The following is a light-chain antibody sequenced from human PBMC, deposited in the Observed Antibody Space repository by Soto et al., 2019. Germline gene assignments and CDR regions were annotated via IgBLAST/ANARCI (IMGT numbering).Light chain of an antibody. CDR2: KAS. CDR1: QTISSW. Sequence: DIQMTQSPSILSASVGDRVTITCRASQTISSWLAWYQQKPGKAPKLLIYKASTLKSGVPSRFSGTGSETDFTLTISSLQPEDFATYYCQQSYSTLWTFGQGTKVDIK. V-gene: IGKV1-5*03. CDR3: QQSYSTLWT. J-gene: IGKJ1*01.